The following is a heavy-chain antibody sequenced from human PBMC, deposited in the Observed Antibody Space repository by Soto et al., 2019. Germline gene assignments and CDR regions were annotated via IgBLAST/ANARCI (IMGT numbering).Heavy chain of an antibody. D-gene: IGHD3-22*01. CDR2: IYYSGST. Sequence: SETLSLTCTVSGGSISSGGYYWRWIRQHPGKGLEWIGYIYYSGSTYYNPSLKSRVTISVDTSKNQFSLKLSSVTAADTAVYYCASRVDYDSSGSYFDYWGQGTLVTVS. CDR1: GGSISSGGYY. V-gene: IGHV4-31*03. J-gene: IGHJ4*02. CDR3: ASRVDYDSSGSYFDY.